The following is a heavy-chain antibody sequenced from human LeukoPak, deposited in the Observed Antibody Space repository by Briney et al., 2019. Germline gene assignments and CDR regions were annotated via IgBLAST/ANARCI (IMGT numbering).Heavy chain of an antibody. D-gene: IGHD2-2*01. V-gene: IGHV4-39*07. J-gene: IGHJ5*02. Sequence: PSETLSLTCTVSGGSISSSSYYWGWIRQPPGKGLEWIGSIYYSGSTYYNPSLKSRVTISVDTSKNQFSLKLSSVTAADTAVYYCARAHEGYCSSTSCQHWFDPWGQGTLVTVSS. CDR3: ARAHEGYCSSTSCQHWFDP. CDR1: GGSISSSSYY. CDR2: IYYSGST.